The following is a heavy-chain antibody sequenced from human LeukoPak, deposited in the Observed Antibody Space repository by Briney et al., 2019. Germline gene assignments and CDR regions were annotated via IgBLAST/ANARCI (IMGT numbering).Heavy chain of an antibody. J-gene: IGHJ4*02. V-gene: IGHV4-39*01. CDR3: ASRALGPYYYDSSGYYSYFFDY. CDR1: GGSISSSSYY. CDR2: IYYSGST. D-gene: IGHD3-22*01. Sequence: PSETLSLTCTVSGGSISSSSYYWGWIRQPPGKGLEWIGSIYYSGSTYYNPSLKSRVTISVDTPNNQFSLKLSSVTAADTAVYYCASRALGPYYYDSSGYYSYFFDYWGEGTLVTVSS.